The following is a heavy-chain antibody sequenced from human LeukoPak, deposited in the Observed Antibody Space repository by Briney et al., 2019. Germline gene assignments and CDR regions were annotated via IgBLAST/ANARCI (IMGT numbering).Heavy chain of an antibody. V-gene: IGHV4-39*07. CDR2: IYFTENV. Sequence: SETLSLTCTVSAGSISSTSYYWGWVRQPPGKGLEWIGSIYFTENVYYNPFLKSRVTISVDTSKNQFSLKLSSVTAADTAVYYCARDGYYDSSGWYYYYMDVWGKGTTVTVSS. D-gene: IGHD3-22*01. CDR3: ARDGYYDSSGWYYYYMDV. J-gene: IGHJ6*03. CDR1: AGSISSTSYY.